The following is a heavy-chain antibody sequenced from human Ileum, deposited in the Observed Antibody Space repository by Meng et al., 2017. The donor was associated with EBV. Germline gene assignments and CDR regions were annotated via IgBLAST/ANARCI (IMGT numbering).Heavy chain of an antibody. CDR3: ARGREYTGQLDL. CDR2: IFHSGHT. J-gene: IGHJ5*02. CDR1: GGSFNAYY. Sequence: QVQLEQRGAGLLKPSETRSLTCDVSGGSFNAYYWTWIRQSPGGGLEWIGEIFHSGHTNYNPSLESRVSMSVATSKKQFSLLLSSVTAADSGLYFCARGREYTGQLDLWGLGTLVTVSS. D-gene: IGHD5-18*01. V-gene: IGHV4-34*02.